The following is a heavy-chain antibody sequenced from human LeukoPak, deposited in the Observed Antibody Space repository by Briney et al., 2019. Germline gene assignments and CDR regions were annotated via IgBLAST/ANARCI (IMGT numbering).Heavy chain of an antibody. CDR1: GFTFSSYG. V-gene: IGHV3-30*03. CDR2: ISYDAKSN. J-gene: IGHJ6*03. D-gene: IGHD2-21*02. Sequence: GGSLRLSCVTSGFTFSSYGMHWVRQVPGKGLEWVAVISYDAKSNYHVDSVKGRFTISRDNSKNTLYLQMNSLRAEDTAVYYCAREASIVVVTAQYYYYMDVWGKGTTVTVSS. CDR3: AREASIVVVTAQYYYYMDV.